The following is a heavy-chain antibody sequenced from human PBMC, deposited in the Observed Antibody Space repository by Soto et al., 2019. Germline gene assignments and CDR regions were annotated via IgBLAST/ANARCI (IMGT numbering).Heavy chain of an antibody. V-gene: IGHV3-23*01. J-gene: IGHJ6*02. Sequence: SLRLSCAASGFTFSSYAMSWVRQAPGKGLEWVSAISGSGGSTYYADSVKGRFTISRDNSKNTLYLQMNSLRAEDTAVYYCAKAQYYYDSSGYFPPAGGMDVWGQGTTVTVSS. CDR1: GFTFSSYA. CDR3: AKAQYYYDSSGYFPPAGGMDV. D-gene: IGHD3-22*01. CDR2: ISGSGGST.